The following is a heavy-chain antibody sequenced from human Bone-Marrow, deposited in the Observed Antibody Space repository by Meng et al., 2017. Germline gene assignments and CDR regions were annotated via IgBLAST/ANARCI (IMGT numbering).Heavy chain of an antibody. CDR3: ARLTKYDSKSGNWFDP. Sequence: SLKISCAASGFTFDDYAMHWVRQAPGKGLEWVSGISWNSGSIGYADSVKGRFTISRDNAKNSLYLQMNSLRAEDTAVYYCARLTKYDSKSGNWFDPWGQGTLVTVSS. CDR1: GFTFDDYA. J-gene: IGHJ5*02. CDR2: ISWNSGSI. V-gene: IGHV3-9*01. D-gene: IGHD3-22*01.